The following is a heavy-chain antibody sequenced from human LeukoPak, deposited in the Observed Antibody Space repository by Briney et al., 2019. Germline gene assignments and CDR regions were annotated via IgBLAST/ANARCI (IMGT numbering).Heavy chain of an antibody. J-gene: IGHJ6*03. CDR2: MNPNSGNT. V-gene: IGHV1-8*01. Sequence: ASVKVSCKASGYTFTSYDIKWVRQATGQGLEWMGWMNPNSGNTGYAQKFQGRVTMTRNTSISTAYMELSSLRSEDTAVYYCARRAGYVVVSGAYYYYYYMDVWGKGTTVTISS. CDR1: GYTFTSYD. CDR3: ARRAGYVVVSGAYYYYYYMDV. D-gene: IGHD2-2*01.